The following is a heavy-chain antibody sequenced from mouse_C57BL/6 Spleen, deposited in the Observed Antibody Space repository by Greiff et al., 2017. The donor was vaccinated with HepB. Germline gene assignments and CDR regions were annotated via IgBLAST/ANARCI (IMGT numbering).Heavy chain of an antibody. CDR2: INPNYGTT. J-gene: IGHJ4*01. CDR1: GYSFTDYN. V-gene: IGHV1-39*01. CDR3: ARGYYDYDVGAMDY. Sequence: LVESGPELVKPGASVKISCKASGYSFTDYNMNWVKQSNGKSLEWIGVINPNYGTTSYNQKFKGKATLTVDQSSSTAYMQLNSLTSEDSAVYYCARGYYDYDVGAMDYWGQGTSVTVSS. D-gene: IGHD2-4*01.